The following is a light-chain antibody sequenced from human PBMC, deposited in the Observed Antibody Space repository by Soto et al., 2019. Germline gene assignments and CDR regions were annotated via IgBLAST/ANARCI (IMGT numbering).Light chain of an antibody. V-gene: IGKV1-33*01. CDR3: QQYNSYPWT. CDR2: DAS. CDR1: QDISNY. J-gene: IGKJ1*01. Sequence: DVQMTQSPSTLSAAVGDRVTITFRASQDISNYLNWYQQKPGKAPKLLIYDASNLKTGVPSRFSGSGSGTEFTLTISSLHPDDFATYYCQQYNSYPWTFGQGTKVDI.